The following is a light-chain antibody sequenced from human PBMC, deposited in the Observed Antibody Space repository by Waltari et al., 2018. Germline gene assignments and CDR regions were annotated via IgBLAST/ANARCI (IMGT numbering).Light chain of an antibody. CDR1: QGISSY. J-gene: IGKJ4*01. CDR3: QQYYSYPPVT. Sequence: AIRMTQSTSSFSASPGDRVTITCRASQGISSYLAWYQQKPGKAPKLLIYAASTLQSGVPSRFSGSGSGTDFTLTISCLQSEDFATYYCQQYYSYPPVTFGGGTKVEIK. CDR2: AAS. V-gene: IGKV1-8*01.